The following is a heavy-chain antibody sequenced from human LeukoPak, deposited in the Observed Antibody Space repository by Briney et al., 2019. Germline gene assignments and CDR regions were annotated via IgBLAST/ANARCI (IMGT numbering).Heavy chain of an antibody. V-gene: IGHV4-59*01. D-gene: IGHD1-26*01. CDR1: GGSISSYY. J-gene: IGHJ4*02. CDR3: ARSEWELPPLDY. CDR2: IYYSGST. Sequence: SETLSLTCTVSGGSISSYYWSWIRQPPGKGLEWIGYIYYSGSTNYNPSPKSRVTISVDTSKNQFSLKLSSVTAADTAVYYCARSEWELPPLDYWGQGTLVTVSS.